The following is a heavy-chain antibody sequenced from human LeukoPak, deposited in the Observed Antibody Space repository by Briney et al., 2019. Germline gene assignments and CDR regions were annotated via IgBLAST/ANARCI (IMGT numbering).Heavy chain of an antibody. CDR3: AREMAVAGTFDY. CDR1: GFTFSDYY. CDR2: INTSGDTI. J-gene: IGHJ4*02. V-gene: IGHV3-11*01. D-gene: IGHD6-19*01. Sequence: GGSLRLSCAASGFTFSDYYMSWIRQAPGKGLEWISYINTSGDTIYYVDSVKGRFTISRDNSKNTLYLQMNSLRGEDTAVYYCAREMAVAGTFDYWGQGTLVTVPS.